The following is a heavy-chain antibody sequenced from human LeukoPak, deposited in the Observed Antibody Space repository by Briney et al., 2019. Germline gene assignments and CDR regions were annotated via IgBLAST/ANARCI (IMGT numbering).Heavy chain of an antibody. J-gene: IGHJ3*02. CDR3: ATDPPWESYAFDI. CDR2: IKQDVSKK. Sequence: GGSLRLSCVGSGFSFSSTYWMTWARQAPGKGLEWVANIKQDVSKKYYVDSVKGRFTISRDNSKNSLYLKMNSLRVEDTGLYYCATDPPWESYAFDIWGHGTMVTVSS. V-gene: IGHV3-7*01. CDR1: GFSFSSTYW. D-gene: IGHD1-26*01.